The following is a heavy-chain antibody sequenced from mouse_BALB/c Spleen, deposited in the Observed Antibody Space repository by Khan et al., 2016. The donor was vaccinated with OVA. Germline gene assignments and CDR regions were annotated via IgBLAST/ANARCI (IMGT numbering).Heavy chain of an antibody. J-gene: IGHJ4*01. CDR1: GYTFTSYW. D-gene: IGHD1-1*01. V-gene: IGHV1S41*01. Sequence: DLVKPGASVKLSCKASGYTFTSYWINWIKQRPGQGLEWIGRIAPGSGSSSYNEKFKGKATLTLDTSSSTAYIQLSSLSSEDSAVYVCASENYYGRACYAMDYWGQGTSVTVSS. CDR3: ASENYYGRACYAMDY. CDR2: IAPGSGSS.